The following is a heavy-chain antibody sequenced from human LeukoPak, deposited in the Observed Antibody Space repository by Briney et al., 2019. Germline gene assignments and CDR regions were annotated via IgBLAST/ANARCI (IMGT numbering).Heavy chain of an antibody. CDR3: ARGRGYCSGGSCYSVFDY. CDR2: IIPIFGTA. D-gene: IGHD2-15*01. V-gene: IGHV1-69*05. CDR1: GGTFSSYA. J-gene: IGHJ4*02. Sequence: ASVKVSCRASGGTFSSYAISWVRQAPGQGLEWMGRIIPIFGTANYAQKFQGRVTITTDESASTAYMELSSLRSEDTAVYYCARGRGYCSGGSCYSVFDYWGQGTLVTVSS.